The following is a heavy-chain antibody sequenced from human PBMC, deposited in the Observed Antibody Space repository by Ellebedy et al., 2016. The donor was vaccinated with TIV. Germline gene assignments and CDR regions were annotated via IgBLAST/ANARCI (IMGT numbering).Heavy chain of an antibody. CDR3: AKPSDPNPGYSASWATYFDY. V-gene: IGHV3-30*18. J-gene: IGHJ4*02. Sequence: GESLKISCTASGFTFSSYGMHWVRQAPGKGLEWVAVILYDGSEKHYVDSVKGRFTISRDNSTNTLSLQMDSLTAEDTAVYYCAKPSDPNPGYSASWATYFDYWGQGTLVTVSS. CDR2: ILYDGSEK. D-gene: IGHD6-13*01. CDR1: GFTFSSYG.